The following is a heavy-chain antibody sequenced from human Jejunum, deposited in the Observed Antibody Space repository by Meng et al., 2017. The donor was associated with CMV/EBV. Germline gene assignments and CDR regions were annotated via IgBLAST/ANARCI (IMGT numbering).Heavy chain of an antibody. Sequence: SGYTFTDYYIHWVRQAPGQGLEWMGRINPNNGDTNYAQSFQGRVTMTRDTSISTVYMELHRLTSDDTALFYCARGQGDNTWTANDYWGQGTLVTISS. CDR3: ARGQGDNTWTANDY. V-gene: IGHV1-2*06. J-gene: IGHJ4*02. D-gene: IGHD3/OR15-3a*01. CDR2: INPNNGDT. CDR1: GYTFTDYY.